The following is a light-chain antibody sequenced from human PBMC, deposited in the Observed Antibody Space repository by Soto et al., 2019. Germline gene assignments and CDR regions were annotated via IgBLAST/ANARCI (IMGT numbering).Light chain of an antibody. J-gene: IGLJ3*02. CDR1: RSDVGGYNY. CDR2: EVS. V-gene: IGLV2-11*01. Sequence: QSALTQPRSVSGSPGQSVTISCTGTRSDVGGYNYVSWYQQHPGKAPKLMIYEVSKRPSGVPDRFSGSKSGNTASLTISGLQAEDEADYYCCSYAGSYTNWVFGGGTKLTVL. CDR3: CSYAGSYTNWV.